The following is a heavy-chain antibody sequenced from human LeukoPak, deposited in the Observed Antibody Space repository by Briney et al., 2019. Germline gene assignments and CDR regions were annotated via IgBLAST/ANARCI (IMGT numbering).Heavy chain of an antibody. J-gene: IGHJ4*02. CDR2: IYYSGST. Sequence: SETLSLTCTVSGGXLSSYYWSWIRQPPGKGLEWIGYIYYSGSTDYNPSLKSRVTISVDTSKNQFSLNLSSVTAADTAVYYCARNYYDSSGYLRPFDYWGQGTLVTVSS. D-gene: IGHD3-22*01. CDR1: GGXLSSYY. CDR3: ARNYYDSSGYLRPFDY. V-gene: IGHV4-59*01.